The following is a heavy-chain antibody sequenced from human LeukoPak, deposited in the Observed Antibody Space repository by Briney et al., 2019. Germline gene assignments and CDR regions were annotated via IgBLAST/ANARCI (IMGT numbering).Heavy chain of an antibody. CDR2: IRPSGST. D-gene: IGHD5-18*01. Sequence: GASVTVSCTASGYTFTSYYIHWVRQAPGQGLEYMGIIRPSGSTAYAQKFQGRVTMTRDTSTSAVYMELSSLRSEDTAVYYCAREGPETYNFDFWGQGTQVTVSS. CDR3: AREGPETYNFDF. V-gene: IGHV1-46*01. J-gene: IGHJ4*02. CDR1: GYTFTSYY.